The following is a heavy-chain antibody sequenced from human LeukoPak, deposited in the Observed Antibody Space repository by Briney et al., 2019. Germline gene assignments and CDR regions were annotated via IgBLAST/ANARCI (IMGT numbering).Heavy chain of an antibody. Sequence: SETLSLTCTVSGGSISSYYWSWIRQPPGKGLEWIGYIYYSRSTNYNPSLKSRVTISVDTSKNQFSLKLSSVTAADTAVYYCARRASVVIAFDYWGQGTLVTVSS. CDR3: ARRASVVIAFDY. CDR2: IYYSRST. J-gene: IGHJ4*02. D-gene: IGHD2-21*01. CDR1: GGSISSYY. V-gene: IGHV4-59*08.